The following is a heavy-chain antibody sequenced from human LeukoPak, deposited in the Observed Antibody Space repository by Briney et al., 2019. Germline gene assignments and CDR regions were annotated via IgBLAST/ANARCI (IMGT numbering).Heavy chain of an antibody. J-gene: IGHJ4*02. CDR3: ARVRIAARPTQIDY. V-gene: IGHV4-34*01. CDR2: INHSGST. D-gene: IGHD6-6*01. CDR1: GGSFSGYY. Sequence: SETLSLTCAVYGGSFSGYYWSWIRQPPGKGLEWIGEINHSGSTYYNPSLKSRVTISVDTSKNQFSLKLSSVTAADTAVYYCARVRIAARPTQIDYWGQGTLVTVSS.